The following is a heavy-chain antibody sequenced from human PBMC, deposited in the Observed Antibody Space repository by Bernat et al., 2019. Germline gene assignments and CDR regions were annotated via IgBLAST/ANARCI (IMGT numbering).Heavy chain of an antibody. J-gene: IGHJ3*02. Sequence: QLQLQESGSGLVKPSQTLSLTCTVSGGSISSDYYSWNWIRQPPGQGLEWIGYIYHSGGTYSSPSLKSRVIISIDRSKNQFSLKLTSVTAADTAVYYCARGMCSGGSCGYPVDFFDIWGQGTMVTVSS. V-gene: IGHV4-30-2*01. CDR3: ARGMCSGGSCGYPVDFFDI. CDR2: IYHSGGT. D-gene: IGHD2-15*01. CDR1: GGSISSDYYS.